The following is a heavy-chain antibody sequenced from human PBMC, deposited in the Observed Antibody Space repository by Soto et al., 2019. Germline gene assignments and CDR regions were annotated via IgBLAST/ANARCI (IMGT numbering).Heavy chain of an antibody. CDR3: ARDRGIGAASSDY. V-gene: IGHV1-18*01. D-gene: IGHD6-13*01. Sequence: ASVKVSCKASGYTFTIYGISWVRPAPGQGLEWMGWINAYNGNTNYAQKLQGRFTMTTDTSTSRAYLELRSMRSDDTAVEYCARDRGIGAASSDYWGQGTLVTVSS. CDR2: INAYNGNT. CDR1: GYTFTIYG. J-gene: IGHJ4*02.